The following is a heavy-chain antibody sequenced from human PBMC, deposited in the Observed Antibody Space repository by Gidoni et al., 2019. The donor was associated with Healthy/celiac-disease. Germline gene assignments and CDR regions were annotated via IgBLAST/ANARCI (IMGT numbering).Heavy chain of an antibody. V-gene: IGHV4-34*01. D-gene: IGHD6-13*01. CDR3: ARGGPLIAPVDY. J-gene: IGHJ4*02. Sequence: QVQLQQWGAGLLKPSETLSLTCAVYGGSFSGYYWSWIRQPPGKGLEWIGEINHSGSTNYNPSLKSRVTISVDTSKNQFSLKLSSVTAADTAVYYCARGGPLIAPVDYWGQGTLVTVSS. CDR2: INHSGST. CDR1: GGSFSGYY.